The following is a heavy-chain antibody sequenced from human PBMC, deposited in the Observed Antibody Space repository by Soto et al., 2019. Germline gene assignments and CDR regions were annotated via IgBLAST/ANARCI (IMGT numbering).Heavy chain of an antibody. V-gene: IGHV1-69*12. J-gene: IGHJ2*01. CDR2: IIPIFGTV. CDR1: GGTFSNYP. CDR3: ARGNHRWLQLWYFDL. Sequence: QVQLVQSGAEVKKPGSSVKVSCKASGGTFSNYPISWVRQAPGQGLEWMGGIIPIFGTVNYAQKFQGRVPITADESTSTAYMELSSLRSEDKAVYYCARGNHRWLQLWYFDLWGRGTLVTVSS. D-gene: IGHD5-12*01.